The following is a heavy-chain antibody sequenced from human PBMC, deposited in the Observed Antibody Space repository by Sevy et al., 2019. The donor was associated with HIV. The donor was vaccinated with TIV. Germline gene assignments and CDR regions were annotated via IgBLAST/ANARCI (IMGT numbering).Heavy chain of an antibody. CDR2: ISYDGSNK. D-gene: IGHD3-22*01. CDR3: ARDGNYYDSSGYYYRYYFDY. CDR1: GFTFSSYA. Sequence: GGSLRLSCAASGFTFSSYAMHWVRQAPCKGLEWVAVISYDGSNKYYADSVKGRFTISRDNSKNTLYLQMNSLRAEDTAVYYCARDGNYYDSSGYYYRYYFDYWGQGTLVTVSS. J-gene: IGHJ4*02. V-gene: IGHV3-30-3*01.